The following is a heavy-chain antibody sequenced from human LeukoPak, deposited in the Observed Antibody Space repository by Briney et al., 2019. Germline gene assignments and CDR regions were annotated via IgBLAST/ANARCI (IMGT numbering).Heavy chain of an antibody. Sequence: PGGSLRLSCVASGFYFGGHAMHWLRQAPGKGLEWVAYITYGSDTIFYADSVKGRFTVSRDNAKNSLCLQMDSLRAEDTAVYYCARYHLGSYFRDPFDHXXXGTLVTVSS. CDR1: GFYFGGHA. CDR2: ITYGSDTI. V-gene: IGHV3-48*04. CDR3: ARYHLGSYFRDPFDH. J-gene: IGHJ4*01. D-gene: IGHD3-10*01.